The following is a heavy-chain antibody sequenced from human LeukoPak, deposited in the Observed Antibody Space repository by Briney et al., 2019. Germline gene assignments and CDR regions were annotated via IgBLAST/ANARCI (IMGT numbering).Heavy chain of an antibody. CDR2: ISSSSSYI. V-gene: IGHV3-21*04. J-gene: IGHJ1*01. Sequence: GGSLRLSCAASGFTFSSYSMNWVRQAPGKGLEWVSSISSSSSYIYYADSVKGRFTISRDNAKNSLYLQMNSLRAEDTALYYCAKLSVSSEEYFQHWGQGTLVTVSS. D-gene: IGHD3-22*01. CDR3: AKLSVSSEEYFQH. CDR1: GFTFSSYS.